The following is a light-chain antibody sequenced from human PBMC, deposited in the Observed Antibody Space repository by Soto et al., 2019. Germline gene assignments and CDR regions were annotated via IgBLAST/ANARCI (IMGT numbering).Light chain of an antibody. CDR1: HSVSSD. V-gene: IGKV3-15*01. CDR2: GAS. CDR3: QQYNTWHPKMA. J-gene: IGKJ1*01. Sequence: VVTQSPATLSVFPGETAKLSCRASHSVSSDLAWYQQRPGQAPRLLIYGASTRATGIPARFRGSGSGTEFRLTISILQSEDFATYYCQQYNTWHPKMAFGRGTKVDIK.